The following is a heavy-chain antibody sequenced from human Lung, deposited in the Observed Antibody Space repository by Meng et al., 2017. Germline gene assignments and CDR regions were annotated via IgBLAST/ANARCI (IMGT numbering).Heavy chain of an antibody. D-gene: IGHD1-14*01. CDR2: LIAVFDKT. J-gene: IGHJ4*02. CDR1: GGSFSTHT. Sequence: QVQWVQAGAEGKKQGAAVKGACKTSGGSFSTHTFSWVRQAPGQGLEWMGGLIAVFDKTKAAPRFQDRVTFTADESTSTAYMELSSLTFDDTAVYFCARGRRNEPLFDYWGQGTLVTVSS. V-gene: IGHV1-69*13. CDR3: ARGRRNEPLFDY.